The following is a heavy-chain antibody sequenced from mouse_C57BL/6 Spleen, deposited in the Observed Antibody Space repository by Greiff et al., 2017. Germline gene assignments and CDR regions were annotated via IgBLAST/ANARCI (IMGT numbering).Heavy chain of an antibody. CDR2: IYPGSGCT. Sequence: VQLQQPGAELVKPGASVKLSCKASGYTFTSYWITWVKQRPGQGLEWIGDIYPGSGCTNYHEKFKSKATLTVATSSSTAYMQLSSLASEDSAGYYCARYGYGRYLDVWGTGTSVTVSS. D-gene: IGHD2-2*01. CDR3: ARYGYGRYLDV. J-gene: IGHJ1*03. V-gene: IGHV1-55*01. CDR1: GYTFTSYW.